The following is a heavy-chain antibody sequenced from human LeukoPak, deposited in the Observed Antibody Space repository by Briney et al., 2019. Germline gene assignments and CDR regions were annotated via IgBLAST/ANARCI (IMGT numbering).Heavy chain of an antibody. Sequence: GGSLRLSRAASGFTFSSYAMHWVRQAPGKGLEWVAVISYDGSNKYYADSVKGRFTVSRDNSKNTLYLQMNSLRAEDTAVYYCARGPNGSGSPYYFDYWGQGTLVTVSS. CDR1: GFTFSSYA. CDR2: ISYDGSNK. V-gene: IGHV3-30*04. J-gene: IGHJ4*02. CDR3: ARGPNGSGSPYYFDY. D-gene: IGHD3-10*01.